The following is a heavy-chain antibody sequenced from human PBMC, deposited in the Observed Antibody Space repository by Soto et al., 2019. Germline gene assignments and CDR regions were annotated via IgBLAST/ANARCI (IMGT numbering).Heavy chain of an antibody. Sequence: PGESLKISCKGSGYSFTSYWIGWVRQMPGKGLEWMGIIYPGDSDTRYSPSFQGQVTISADKPISTAYLQWSSLKASDTAMYYCARRSGCSGGSCYAWYFDYWGQGTLVTSPQ. CDR1: GYSFTSYW. CDR2: IYPGDSDT. CDR3: ARRSGCSGGSCYAWYFDY. J-gene: IGHJ4*02. V-gene: IGHV5-51*01. D-gene: IGHD2-15*01.